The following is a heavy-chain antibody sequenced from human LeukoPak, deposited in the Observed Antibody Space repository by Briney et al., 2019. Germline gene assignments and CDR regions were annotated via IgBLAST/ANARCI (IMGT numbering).Heavy chain of an antibody. CDR3: AHRLGSSSWYGGWFDP. J-gene: IGHJ5*02. V-gene: IGHV2-5*02. Sequence: ESGPTLVNPTQTLTLTCTFSGFSLSTSGVGVGWIRQPPGKSLEWLALIYCDDDKRYSPSLKSRLTITKDTSKNQVVLTMTNMDPVDTPTYYCAHRLGSSSWYGGWFDPWGQGTLVTVSS. CDR2: IYCDDDK. D-gene: IGHD6-13*01. CDR1: GFSLSTSGVG.